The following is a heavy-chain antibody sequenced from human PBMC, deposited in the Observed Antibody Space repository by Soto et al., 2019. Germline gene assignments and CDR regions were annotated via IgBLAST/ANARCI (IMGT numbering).Heavy chain of an antibody. CDR3: ARREARVSLLAMDV. D-gene: IGHD1-26*01. V-gene: IGHV3-11*01. Sequence: QVQLEESGGGLVKPGGSLRLSCAASGFIFSDYYMSWVRQAPGKGLEWVSYISFDSSTIYYADSVKGRFTISRDNAKNLLSLQMNSLRADDTAVYYCARREARVSLLAMDVWGQGTTVTVSS. CDR1: GFIFSDYY. J-gene: IGHJ6*02. CDR2: ISFDSSTI.